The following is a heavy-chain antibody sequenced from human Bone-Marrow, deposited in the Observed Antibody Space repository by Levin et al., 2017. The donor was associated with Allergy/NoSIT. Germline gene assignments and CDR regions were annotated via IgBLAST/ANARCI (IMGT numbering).Heavy chain of an antibody. J-gene: IGHJ4*02. CDR3: AKPISSIAARGTIAFDY. V-gene: IGHV4-38-2*01. CDR2: IHHSGST. D-gene: IGHD6-6*01. Sequence: SQTLSLTCAVSGYSISSGYYWGWIRQPPGKGLEWIGSIHHSGSTYYNPSLKSRVTISVDTSKNQFSLKLSSVTAADTAVYYCAKPISSIAARGTIAFDYWGQGTLVTVSS. CDR1: GYSISSGYY.